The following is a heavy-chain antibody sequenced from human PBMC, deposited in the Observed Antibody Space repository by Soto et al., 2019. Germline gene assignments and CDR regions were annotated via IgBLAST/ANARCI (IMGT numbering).Heavy chain of an antibody. CDR2: IKQDGSEK. Sequence: HPGGSLRLSCAASEFTFSSYWMSWVRQAPGKGLEWVATIKQDGSEKYYVDSVKGRFTISRDNAKNSLYLQMNSLRAEDTAVYYCQQWGWVGLPIHDYWGQGTQVTVSS. J-gene: IGHJ4*02. V-gene: IGHV3-7*01. CDR3: QQWGWVGLPIHDY. CDR1: EFTFSSYW. D-gene: IGHD1-26*01.